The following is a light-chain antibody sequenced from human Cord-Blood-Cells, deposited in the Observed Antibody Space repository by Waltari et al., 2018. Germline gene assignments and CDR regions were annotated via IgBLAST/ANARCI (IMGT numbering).Light chain of an antibody. Sequence: QSALTQPRSVSGSPGQSVPIPCTGTSSDVGGYNYASWYQQHPGKAPKLMIYDVSKRPSGVPDRFSGSKSGNTASLTISGLQAEDEADYYCCSYAGSYTYVFGTGTKVTVL. CDR2: DVS. V-gene: IGLV2-11*01. CDR3: CSYAGSYTYV. CDR1: SSDVGGYNY. J-gene: IGLJ1*01.